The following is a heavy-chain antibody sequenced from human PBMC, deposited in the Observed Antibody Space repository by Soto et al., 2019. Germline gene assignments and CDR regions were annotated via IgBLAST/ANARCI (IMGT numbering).Heavy chain of an antibody. V-gene: IGHV3-23*01. D-gene: IGHD3-10*01. Sequence: EVQLLESGGGLVQPGGSLRLSCAASGFTFSSYAMSWVRQAPGKGPEWVSAISGSGGSTYYADSVKGRFTISRDNSKNTLYLQMNSLRAEDTAVYYCAKDQAGSGYYYGMDVWGQGTTVTVSS. CDR1: GFTFSSYA. CDR3: AKDQAGSGYYYGMDV. J-gene: IGHJ6*02. CDR2: ISGSGGST.